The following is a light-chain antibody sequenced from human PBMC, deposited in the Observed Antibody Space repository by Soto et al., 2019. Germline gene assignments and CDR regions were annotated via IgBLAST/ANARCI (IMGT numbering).Light chain of an antibody. Sequence: QSVLTQPDSASGSPGQSITISCTGTSGDVGGYNSVSWYQQHPGKAPKLMIYEVSNRPSGVSNRFSGSKSGNTASLTISGLQAEDEADYYCSSYTSSVTVAFGGGTKLTVL. V-gene: IGLV2-14*01. CDR3: SSYTSSVTVA. J-gene: IGLJ2*01. CDR1: SGDVGGYNS. CDR2: EVS.